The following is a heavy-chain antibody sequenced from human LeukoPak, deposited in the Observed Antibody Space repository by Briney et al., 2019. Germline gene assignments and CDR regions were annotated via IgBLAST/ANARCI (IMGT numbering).Heavy chain of an antibody. D-gene: IGHD1-26*01. J-gene: IGHJ4*02. V-gene: IGHV3-23*01. CDR1: GFTFSAFG. CDR3: AKYGPQDSGSSHFDY. Sequence: SGGSLRLSCAASGFTFSAFGMNWVRQAPGKGLEWVSTITKSGDSTYYVDSVKGRFTISRDNSKNTLYLQMNSLRAEDTAIYYCAKYGPQDSGSSHFDYWGQGALVTVSS. CDR2: ITKSGDST.